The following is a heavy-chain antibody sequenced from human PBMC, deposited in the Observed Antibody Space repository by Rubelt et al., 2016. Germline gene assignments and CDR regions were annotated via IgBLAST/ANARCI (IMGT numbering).Heavy chain of an antibody. D-gene: IGHD5-18*01. CDR2: IYYSGST. Sequence: QVQLQESGPGLMKPSQTLSLTCTVSGGSIRSGGYYWSWIRQHPGKGLEWIGYIYYSGSTYYNPSLNSRVTISVDTSKNQFSLKLSSVTAADTAVYYCARVRGYSYGYYAFDIWGQGTMVTVPS. J-gene: IGHJ3*02. CDR1: GGSIRSGGYY. CDR3: ARVRGYSYGYYAFDI. V-gene: IGHV4-31*03.